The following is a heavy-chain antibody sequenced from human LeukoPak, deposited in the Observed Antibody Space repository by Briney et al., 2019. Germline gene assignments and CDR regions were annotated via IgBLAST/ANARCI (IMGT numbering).Heavy chain of an antibody. J-gene: IGHJ4*02. CDR2: IYYSGST. Sequence: SSETLSLTCTVSGGSISSGGYYWSWIRQHPGKGLEWIGYIYYSGSTYYNPSLKSRVTISVDTSKNQFSLKLSSVTAADTAVYYCVRNGRHYFDFWGQGTLVTVSS. CDR1: GGSISSGGYY. D-gene: IGHD2-8*01. CDR3: VRNGRHYFDF. V-gene: IGHV4-31*03.